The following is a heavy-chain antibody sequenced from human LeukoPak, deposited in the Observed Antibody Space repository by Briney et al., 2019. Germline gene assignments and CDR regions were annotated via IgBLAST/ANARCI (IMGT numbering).Heavy chain of an antibody. CDR1: GFTFSSYG. V-gene: IGHV3-30*18. CDR3: AKVDV. CDR2: ISYDGSNK. Sequence: GRSLRLSCAASGFTFSSYGMHWVRQAPGKGLEWVAVISYDGSNKYYADSVKGRFTISRDNSKNTLYLQMNSLRAEDTAVYHCAKVDVWGKGTTVTVSS. J-gene: IGHJ6*04.